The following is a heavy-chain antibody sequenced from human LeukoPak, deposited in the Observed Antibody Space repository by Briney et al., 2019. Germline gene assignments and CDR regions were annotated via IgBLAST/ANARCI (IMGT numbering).Heavy chain of an antibody. CDR1: GGSFSDYY. V-gene: IGHV4-34*01. Sequence: SETLSLTCAVYGGSFSDYYWSWIRQPPGKGLEWIGEINHSGSTNYNPSLKSRVTISVDTSKNQFSLKLTSVTAADTAVYYCAASGYDILTGLGLRGNYFDYWGQGTLVTVSS. CDR2: INHSGST. D-gene: IGHD3-9*01. J-gene: IGHJ4*02. CDR3: AASGYDILTGLGLRGNYFDY.